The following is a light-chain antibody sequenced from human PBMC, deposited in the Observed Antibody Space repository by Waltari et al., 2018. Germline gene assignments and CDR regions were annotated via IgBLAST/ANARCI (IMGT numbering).Light chain of an antibody. V-gene: IGKV3-20*01. CDR3: QKYVNLPAT. CDR1: QSVGRY. Sequence: EFVLTQSPGTLSLSPGERATLSCRASQSVGRYLAWYQQKPGQAPRLLIYDASTRATGIPDRFSGSGSGTDFSLTISRLESEDCAVYYCQKYVNLPATFGQGTKVEIK. CDR2: DAS. J-gene: IGKJ1*01.